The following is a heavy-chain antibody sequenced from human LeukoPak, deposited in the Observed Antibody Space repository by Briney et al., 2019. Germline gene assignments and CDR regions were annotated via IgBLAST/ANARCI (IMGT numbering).Heavy chain of an antibody. D-gene: IGHD5-18*01. CDR1: GGTFSSHA. Sequence: SVTVSCTASGGTFSSHAISWVRQAPGQGLEWMGGIIPIFGTANYAQKFQGRVTITTDESTSTAYMELSSLRSEDTAVYYCARGGYSYGHSYNWFDPWGQGTLVTVSS. J-gene: IGHJ5*02. V-gene: IGHV1-69*05. CDR2: IIPIFGTA. CDR3: ARGGYSYGHSYNWFDP.